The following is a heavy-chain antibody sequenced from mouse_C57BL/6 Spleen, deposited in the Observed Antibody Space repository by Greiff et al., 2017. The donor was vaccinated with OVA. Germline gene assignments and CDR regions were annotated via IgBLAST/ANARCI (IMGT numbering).Heavy chain of an antibody. V-gene: IGHV1-9*01. CDR3: ARSGYSNYEGYAMDY. Sequence: VQLQQSGAELMKPGASVKLPCKATGYTFTGYWIEWVKQRPGHGLEWIGEILPGSGSTNYNEKFKGKATFTADTSSNTAYMQLSSLTTEDSAIYDCARSGYSNYEGYAMDYWGQGTTLTVSS. CDR2: ILPGSGST. J-gene: IGHJ4*01. CDR1: GYTFTGYW. D-gene: IGHD2-5*01.